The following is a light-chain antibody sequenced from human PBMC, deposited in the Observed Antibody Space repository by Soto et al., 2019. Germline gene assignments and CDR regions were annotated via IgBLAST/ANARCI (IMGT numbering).Light chain of an antibody. CDR3: QQYSSSPPVT. Sequence: EIVLTQSPGTLSLSPGERATLSCRASQSVRSNYLAWYQQKPGQAPRLLIYGASSRATGIPDRFSGSGSGTDFTLTISRLEPEDFAVYYCQQYSSSPPVTFGGGTRVEIK. CDR2: GAS. J-gene: IGKJ4*01. V-gene: IGKV3-20*01. CDR1: QSVRSNY.